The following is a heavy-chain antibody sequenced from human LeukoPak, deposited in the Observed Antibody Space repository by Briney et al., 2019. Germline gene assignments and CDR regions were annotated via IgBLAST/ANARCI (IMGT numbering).Heavy chain of an antibody. J-gene: IGHJ6*03. CDR3: ARDRGARVYYYMDV. CDR1: GYTFTGYY. Sequence: ASVKVSCKASGYTFTGYYMHWVRQAPGQGLEWMGWINPNSGGTNYAQKFQGRVTITRDTSISTAYMELSRLRSDDTAVYYCARDRGARVYYYMDVWGKGTTVTISS. V-gene: IGHV1-2*02. D-gene: IGHD1-26*01. CDR2: INPNSGGT.